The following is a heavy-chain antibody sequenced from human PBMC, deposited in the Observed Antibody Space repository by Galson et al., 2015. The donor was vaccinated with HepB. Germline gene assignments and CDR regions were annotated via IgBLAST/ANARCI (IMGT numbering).Heavy chain of an antibody. CDR1: GFTFSSYW. D-gene: IGHD2-15*01. V-gene: IGHV3-7*01. Sequence: SLRLSCAASGFTFSSYWMRWVRQAPGKGLEWVASIKVDGSEKYYVDSVKGRFTISRDNAKNSLYLQMNSLRDEDTAVYYRARVLTDCSGGRCYGYYFDYWGQGTLVTVSS. CDR3: ARVLTDCSGGRCYGYYFDY. CDR2: IKVDGSEK. J-gene: IGHJ4*02.